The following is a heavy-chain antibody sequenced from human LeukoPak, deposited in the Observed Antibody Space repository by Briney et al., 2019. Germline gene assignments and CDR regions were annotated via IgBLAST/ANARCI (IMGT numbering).Heavy chain of an antibody. CDR2: IYHSGST. J-gene: IGHJ4*02. Sequence: SETLSLTCAVSGYSISSGYYWGWIRQPPGKGLEWIGSIYHSGSTYYNPSLKSRVTIPVDTSKNQFSLKLSSVTAADAAVYYCARMEMAIDYWGQGTLVTVSS. CDR3: ARMEMAIDY. D-gene: IGHD5-24*01. V-gene: IGHV4-38-2*01. CDR1: GYSISSGYY.